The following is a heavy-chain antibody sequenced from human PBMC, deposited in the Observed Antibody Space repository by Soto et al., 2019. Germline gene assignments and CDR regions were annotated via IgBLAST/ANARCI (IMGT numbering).Heavy chain of an antibody. CDR1: GYTFTSYG. CDR3: ARDLRGITIFGVVITRPYYYGVDV. D-gene: IGHD3-3*01. V-gene: IGHV1-18*04. J-gene: IGHJ6*02. Sequence: VASVKVSCKASGYTFTSYGISWVRQAPGQGLEWMGWISAYNGNTNYAQKLQGRVTMTTDTSTSTAYMELRSLRSDDTAVYYCARDLRGITIFGVVITRPYYYGVDVWGQGTTVTVSS. CDR2: ISAYNGNT.